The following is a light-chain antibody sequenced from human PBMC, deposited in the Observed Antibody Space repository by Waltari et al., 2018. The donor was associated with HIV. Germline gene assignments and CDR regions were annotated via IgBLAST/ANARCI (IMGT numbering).Light chain of an antibody. V-gene: IGKV2-28*01. Sequence: VTPGESASISCKSSQSPLHKNGKNYLDWYVKKPGQTPQLLMYMSSNLAAGVPVRFSGSGSGTEFTLKISRVEAEDVGLYYCMQALHTPFMFGHGTRLEI. J-gene: IGKJ5*01. CDR2: MSS. CDR3: MQALHTPFM. CDR1: QSPLHKNGKNY.